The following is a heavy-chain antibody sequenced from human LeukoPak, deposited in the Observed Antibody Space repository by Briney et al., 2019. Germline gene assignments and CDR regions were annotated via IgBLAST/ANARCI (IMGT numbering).Heavy chain of an antibody. Sequence: SETLSLTCAVSGGSISSGGYSWSWVRQPPGKGLEWIGYIYHGGSTHYNPSLKSRVTISVDRPKNQFSLKLRSVTAADTAVYYCAREYYDILTGSTWFDPWGQGTLVTVSS. J-gene: IGHJ5*02. D-gene: IGHD3-9*01. CDR2: IYHGGST. CDR1: GGSISSGGYS. V-gene: IGHV4-30-2*01. CDR3: AREYYDILTGSTWFDP.